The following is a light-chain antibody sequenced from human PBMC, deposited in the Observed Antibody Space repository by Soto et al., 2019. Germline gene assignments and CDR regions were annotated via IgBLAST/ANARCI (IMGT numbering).Light chain of an antibody. J-gene: IGKJ1*01. CDR2: AAS. Sequence: DIQMTQSPSAMSASVGDRVTITCRASQGISNCLAWFQQKPGQVPKRLIFAASILQGGVPSRFSGSGSGTEFTLTISGLQPEDSATYYCLQHNTYPPTFGQGTKVEIK. V-gene: IGKV1-17*03. CDR1: QGISNC. CDR3: LQHNTYPPT.